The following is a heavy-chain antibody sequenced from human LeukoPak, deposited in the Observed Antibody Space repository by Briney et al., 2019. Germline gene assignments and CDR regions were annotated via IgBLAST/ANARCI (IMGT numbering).Heavy chain of an antibody. Sequence: GGSLRLSCAASGFTFSSYAMSWVRQAPGKGLEWVSAISGSGGSTYYADYVKGRFTISRDNSKNTLYLRLNSLRADDTAVYFCARTPHLYFGSGSFQFDYWGQGTLVTVSS. CDR3: ARTPHLYFGSGSFQFDY. CDR2: ISGSGGST. J-gene: IGHJ4*02. V-gene: IGHV3-23*01. CDR1: GFTFSSYA. D-gene: IGHD3-10*01.